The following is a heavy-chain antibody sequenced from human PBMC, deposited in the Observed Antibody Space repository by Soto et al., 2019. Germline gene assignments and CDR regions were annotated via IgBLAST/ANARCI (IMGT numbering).Heavy chain of an antibody. D-gene: IGHD3-16*02. V-gene: IGHV4-59*08. Sequence: SETLSLTCTVSGGSISSYYWSWIRQPPGKGLEWIGYIYYSGSTNYNPSLKSRVTISVDTSKNQFSLRLSSVTAADTDVYYCARLDDYIWGSYRNKGGWFDPWGQGTLVTVSS. J-gene: IGHJ5*02. CDR3: ARLDDYIWGSYRNKGGWFDP. CDR1: GGSISSYY. CDR2: IYYSGST.